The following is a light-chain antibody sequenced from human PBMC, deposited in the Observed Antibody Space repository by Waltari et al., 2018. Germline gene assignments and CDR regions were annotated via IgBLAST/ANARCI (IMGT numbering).Light chain of an antibody. CDR2: DAS. Sequence: EIVLTQSPGSLSSSPGERVTLSCRASQSVSRALAWYQQKPGQAPRLLLYDASNRATGIPARFSGSGSATDFTLTISSLEPEDFAVYYCQQRGIWPLTFGGGTKVEIK. CDR3: QQRGIWPLT. CDR1: QSVSRA. J-gene: IGKJ4*01. V-gene: IGKV3-11*01.